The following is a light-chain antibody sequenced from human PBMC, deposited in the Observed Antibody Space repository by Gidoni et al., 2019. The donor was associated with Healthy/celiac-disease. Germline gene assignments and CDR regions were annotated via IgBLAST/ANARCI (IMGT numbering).Light chain of an antibody. Sequence: DIVMNQSPESLAVSLGERATINCKSSQSVLYSSNNKNYLAWYQQKPGQPPKLLIYWASTRESGVPDRFSGSGSGTDFTLTISSLQAEDVAVYYGQQYYSTPYTFGQGTKLEIK. J-gene: IGKJ2*01. CDR1: QSVLYSSNNKNY. CDR2: WAS. V-gene: IGKV4-1*01. CDR3: QQYYSTPYT.